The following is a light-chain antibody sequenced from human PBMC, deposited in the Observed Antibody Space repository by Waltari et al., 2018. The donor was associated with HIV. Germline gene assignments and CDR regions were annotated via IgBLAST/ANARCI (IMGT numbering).Light chain of an antibody. J-gene: IGLJ2*01. CDR3: AAWDDSLNGVV. Sequence: PRQRVTISCSRSSSNIGNNAVNWYQQLPGKAPKLLIYYDDLLPSGVSDRFSGSKSGTSASLAISGLQSEDEADYYCAAWDDSLNGVVFGGGTKLTVL. V-gene: IGLV1-36*01. CDR1: SSNIGNNA. CDR2: YDD.